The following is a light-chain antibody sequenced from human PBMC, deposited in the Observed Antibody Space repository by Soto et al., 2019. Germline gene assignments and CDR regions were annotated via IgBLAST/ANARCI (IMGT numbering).Light chain of an antibody. CDR3: QQSYITPYT. V-gene: IGKV1-39*01. J-gene: IGKJ2*01. Sequence: DIQMTQSPSSLSASVGDTVTITCRASQSISVHLNWYQQKGGKVPKLLIYAASNLYSGVPSRFSGSGSETGFALTISSLQPEDFATYYCQQSYITPYTFGQATRLESK. CDR2: AAS. CDR1: QSISVH.